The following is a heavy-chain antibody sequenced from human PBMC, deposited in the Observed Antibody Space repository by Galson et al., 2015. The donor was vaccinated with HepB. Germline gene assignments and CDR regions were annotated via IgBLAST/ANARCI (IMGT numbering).Heavy chain of an antibody. J-gene: IGHJ3*02. CDR1: GFTFSDYY. V-gene: IGHV3-11*06. Sequence: SLRLSCAASGFTFSDYYMSWIRQAPGKGLEWVSYISSSSSYTNYADSVKGRFTISRDNAKNSLYLQMNSLRAEDTAVYYCASTGMTGYSSSWYAFDIWGQGTMVTVSS. CDR3: ASTGMTGYSSSWYAFDI. CDR2: ISSSSSYT. D-gene: IGHD6-13*01.